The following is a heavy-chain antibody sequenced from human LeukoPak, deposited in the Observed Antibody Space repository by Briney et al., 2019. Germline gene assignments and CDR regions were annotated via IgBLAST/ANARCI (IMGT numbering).Heavy chain of an antibody. CDR2: MNPNSGNT. V-gene: IGHV1-8*02. CDR3: ARGPSSLFYYYYYMDV. Sequence: ASVKVSCKASGYTFTSNGISWVRQAPGQGLEWMGWMNPNSGNTGYAQKFQGRVTMTRNTSISTAYMELSSLRSEDTAVYYCARGPSSLFYYYYYMDVWGKGTTVTISS. CDR1: GYTFTSNG. J-gene: IGHJ6*03.